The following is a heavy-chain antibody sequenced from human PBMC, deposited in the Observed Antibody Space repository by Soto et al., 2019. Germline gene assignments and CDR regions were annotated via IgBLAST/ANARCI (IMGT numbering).Heavy chain of an antibody. V-gene: IGHV1-18*01. CDR1: GYTFASYA. J-gene: IGHJ4*02. CDR3: ARAPPPPDY. CDR2: ISAYNGNT. Sequence: QVQLVQSGAEVKKPGASVKVSCKASGYTFASYAISWMRQAPGQGLEWMGWISAYNGNTNYAQKLQGRVTMTTDTSTSPGYMELRSLRSAAPAVYYCARAPPPPDYWGQGTLVTVSS.